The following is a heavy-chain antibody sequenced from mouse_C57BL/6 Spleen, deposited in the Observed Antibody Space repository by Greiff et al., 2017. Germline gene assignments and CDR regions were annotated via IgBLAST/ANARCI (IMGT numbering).Heavy chain of an antibody. CDR3: ARPQPSYYYGSSYPYYFDY. J-gene: IGHJ2*01. D-gene: IGHD1-1*01. CDR2: ISSGSRTI. CDR1: GFTFSDYG. V-gene: IGHV5-17*01. Sequence: DVNLVESGGGLVKPGGSLKLSCAASGFTFSDYGMHWVRQAPEKGLEWVAYISSGSRTIYYADTVKGRFTISRDNAKNTLFLQMTSLRSEDTAMYYCARPQPSYYYGSSYPYYFDYWGQGTTLTVSS.